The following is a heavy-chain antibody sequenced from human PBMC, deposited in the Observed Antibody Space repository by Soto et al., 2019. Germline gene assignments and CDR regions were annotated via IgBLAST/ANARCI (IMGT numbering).Heavy chain of an antibody. Sequence: GASVKVSCKASGYTFTSYYMHWVRQAPGQGLEWMGIINPSGGSTSYAQKFQGRVTMTRDTSTSTVYMELSSLRSEDTAVYYCARDRSPVKESPGYCSGGSCFPAYGMDVWGQGTTVTVSS. CDR1: GYTFTSYY. CDR3: ARDRSPVKESPGYCSGGSCFPAYGMDV. V-gene: IGHV1-46*01. D-gene: IGHD2-15*01. CDR2: INPSGGST. J-gene: IGHJ6*02.